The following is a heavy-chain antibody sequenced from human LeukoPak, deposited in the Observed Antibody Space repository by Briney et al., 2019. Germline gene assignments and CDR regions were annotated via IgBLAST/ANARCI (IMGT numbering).Heavy chain of an antibody. CDR3: ARVGVDLWFDP. CDR1: GYTFTGYY. CDR2: INPNSGGT. V-gene: IGHV1-2*06. J-gene: IGHJ5*02. Sequence: ASVKVSCKASGYTFTGYYIHWLRQAPGQGLEWMGRINPNSGGTNYAQKFQGRVTMTRDTSISTAYMELSRLKSDDTAVYYCARVGVDLWFDPWGQGTLVTVSP. D-gene: IGHD3/OR15-3a*01.